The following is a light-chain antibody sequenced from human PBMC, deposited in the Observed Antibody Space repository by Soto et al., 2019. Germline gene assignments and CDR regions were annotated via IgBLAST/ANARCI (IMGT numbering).Light chain of an antibody. CDR1: ISDIGTYNL. Sequence: QSVLTQPASVSGSPGQSITISCTGSISDIGTYNLVSWLQQHPGKAPKLMIYEVSNRPSGVSNRFSGSKSGNTASLTISGLQAEDEADYYCSSYTSSSPYVFGTGTKLTVL. CDR2: EVS. J-gene: IGLJ1*01. V-gene: IGLV2-14*02. CDR3: SSYTSSSPYV.